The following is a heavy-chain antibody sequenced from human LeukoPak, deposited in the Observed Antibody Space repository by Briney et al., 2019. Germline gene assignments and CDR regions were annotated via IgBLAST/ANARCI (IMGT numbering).Heavy chain of an antibody. D-gene: IGHD2-15*01. CDR2: IYYSGST. J-gene: IGHJ5*02. V-gene: IGHV4-59*01. CDR3: ARGSDIVVVKGWFDP. Sequence: SETLSLTCTVSGGSISSYYWSWIRQPPGKGLAWIGYIYYSGSTNYNPSLKSRVTISVDTSKNQFSLKLSSVTAADTAVYYCARGSDIVVVKGWFDPWGQGTLVTVSS. CDR1: GGSISSYY.